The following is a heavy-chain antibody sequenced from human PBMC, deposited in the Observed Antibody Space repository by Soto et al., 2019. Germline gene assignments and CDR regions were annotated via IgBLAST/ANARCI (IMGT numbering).Heavy chain of an antibody. J-gene: IGHJ4*02. CDR2: IYWDDDK. CDR1: GFSLRTSRVG. V-gene: IGHV2-5*02. D-gene: IGHD2-21*02. CDR3: AHRQTYCVGVCYSAFAY. Sequence: QITLKESGPTLVKPTQTLTLTCTFSGFSLRTSRVGVGWIRQPPGKALEWLALIYWDDDKRYSPSLKSRLTIPKVTSKHPPALTITNIAPVDTATYYCAHRQTYCVGVCYSAFAYCPQATLVTVSS.